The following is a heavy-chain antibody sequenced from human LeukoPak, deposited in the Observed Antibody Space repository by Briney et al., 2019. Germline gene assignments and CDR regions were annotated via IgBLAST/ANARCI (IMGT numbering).Heavy chain of an antibody. CDR2: INPSGGST. CDR1: GYIFTNYY. Sequence: LRASVKVSCKASGYIFTNYYIHWVRQAPGQGLEWMGIINPSGGSTIYAQNFQGRVTMTRDMSTSTVYMELSSLKSEDTAVYYCASSDGAHGSGTYYTMLFGWFDPWGQGTLVTVSS. V-gene: IGHV1-46*01. CDR3: ASSDGAHGSGTYYTMLFGWFDP. J-gene: IGHJ5*02. D-gene: IGHD3-10*01.